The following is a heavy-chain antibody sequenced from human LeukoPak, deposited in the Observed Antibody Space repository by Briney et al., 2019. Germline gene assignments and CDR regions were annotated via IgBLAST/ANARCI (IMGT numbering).Heavy chain of an antibody. J-gene: IGHJ4*02. CDR1: GFTLSSYS. Sequence: PGGSLRLSCAVSGFTLSSYSMNWVRQAPGKGLEWVSHISSSSSTIYYADAVKGRFTISRDNAKNSLYLQMNSLRAEDTAVYYCAKESALDFDYWGQGTLVTVSS. CDR3: AKESALDFDY. D-gene: IGHD6-6*01. CDR2: ISSSSSTI. V-gene: IGHV3-48*01.